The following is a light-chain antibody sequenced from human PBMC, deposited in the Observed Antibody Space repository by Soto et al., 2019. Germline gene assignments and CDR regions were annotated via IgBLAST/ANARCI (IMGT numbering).Light chain of an antibody. CDR3: AAWDDSLSGPV. Sequence: QSALTQPPSASGSPGQRVTISCSGTSSNIGNNYVYWYRQLPGTAPKLLIYRDDQRPSGVPDRFSGSKSGTSASLAISGLRSEDEADYYCAAWDDSLSGPVFGGGTKVTVL. CDR2: RDD. V-gene: IGLV1-47*01. J-gene: IGLJ3*02. CDR1: SSNIGNNY.